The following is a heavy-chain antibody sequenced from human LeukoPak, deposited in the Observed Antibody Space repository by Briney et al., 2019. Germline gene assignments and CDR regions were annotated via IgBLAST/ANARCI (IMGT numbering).Heavy chain of an antibody. V-gene: IGHV4-59*01. J-gene: IGHJ4*02. CDR3: ARDHGYYYGSGSSGG. CDR2: IYYSGST. CDR1: GGLIRRYY. Sequence: SETLSLTCTVSGGLIRRYYWSWIPQPPGKALEWVGYIYYSGSTNYNPSLKSRGTISVDTSKNQFSLRLSSVTAADTAVYYCARDHGYYYGSGSSGGWGQGTLVTVSS. D-gene: IGHD3-10*01.